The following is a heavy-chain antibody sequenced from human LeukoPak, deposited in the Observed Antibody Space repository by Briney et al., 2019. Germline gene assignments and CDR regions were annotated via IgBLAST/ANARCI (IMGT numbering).Heavy chain of an antibody. CDR3: AKPLAVGNPLYYFHY. Sequence: GGSLRLSCAASGFTFSNYAMNWVRRAPGKGLEWVSAISSSTPTTYYADSVKGRFTISRDNSRNTLCLQVNSLRAEDTAVYYCAKPLAVGNPLYYFHYWGQGTLVTVSS. CDR2: ISSSTPTT. CDR1: GFTFSNYA. J-gene: IGHJ4*02. D-gene: IGHD6-13*01. V-gene: IGHV3-23*01.